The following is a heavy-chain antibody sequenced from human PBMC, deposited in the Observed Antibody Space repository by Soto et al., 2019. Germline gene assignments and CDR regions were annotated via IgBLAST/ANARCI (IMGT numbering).Heavy chain of an antibody. CDR3: ATEGPNGYIPYYFET. J-gene: IGHJ4*02. CDR1: GFSLSNSG. D-gene: IGHD5-12*01. Sequence: GGSLRLSCLASGFSLSNSGMFWVRQAPGKGLEWISYISRSHSAIYYADSVKGRFTMSRDNAKNSIFLQMNSLTDEDRAVYYCATEGPNGYIPYYFETWGQGVPVTVSS. CDR2: ISRSHSAI. V-gene: IGHV3-48*02.